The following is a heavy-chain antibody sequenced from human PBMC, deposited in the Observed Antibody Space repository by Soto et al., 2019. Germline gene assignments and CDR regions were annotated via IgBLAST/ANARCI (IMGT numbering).Heavy chain of an antibody. CDR3: ARDRGDSSGYYLPRTDTVPDY. D-gene: IGHD3-22*01. J-gene: IGHJ4*02. Sequence: ASVKVSCKASGYTFTGYYMHWVRQAPGQGLEWMGWISAYNGNTNYAQKLQGRVTMTTDTSTSTAYMELRSLRSDDTAVYYCARDRGDSSGYYLPRTDTVPDYWGQGTLVTVSS. CDR2: ISAYNGNT. V-gene: IGHV1-18*04. CDR1: GYTFTGYY.